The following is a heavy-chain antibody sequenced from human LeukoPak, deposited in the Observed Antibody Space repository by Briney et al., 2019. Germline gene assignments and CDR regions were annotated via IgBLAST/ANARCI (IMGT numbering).Heavy chain of an antibody. CDR2: IRFDASNK. CDR3: ARLAIFPPVPEIDY. J-gene: IGHJ4*02. D-gene: IGHD3-3*01. CDR1: GFTFSNYG. Sequence: PGGSLRLSCAASGFTFSNYGMHWVRQAPGKGLEWVAFIRFDASNKYYADSVKGRFNISRDNSKNTLYLQMNSLRAEDTAVYYCARLAIFPPVPEIDYWGQGTLVTVSS. V-gene: IGHV3-30*02.